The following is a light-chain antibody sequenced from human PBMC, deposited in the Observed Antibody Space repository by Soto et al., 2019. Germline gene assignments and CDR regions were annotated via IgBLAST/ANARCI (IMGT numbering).Light chain of an antibody. CDR1: QSVSSN. V-gene: IGKV3-15*01. Sequence: EIVMTQSPATLSVSPGERATLSCRASQSVSSNLAWYQQKPVQAPRLLIYGASTRATGIPARFSGSGSGTEFTLTISSLQSEDFAVYYCQQYNNWPVTFGQGTKVDI. CDR3: QQYNNWPVT. CDR2: GAS. J-gene: IGKJ1*01.